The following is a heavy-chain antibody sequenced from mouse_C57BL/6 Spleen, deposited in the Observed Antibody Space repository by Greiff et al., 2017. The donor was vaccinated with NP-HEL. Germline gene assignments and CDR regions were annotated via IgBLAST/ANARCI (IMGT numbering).Heavy chain of an antibody. D-gene: IGHD3-1*01. J-gene: IGHJ3*01. V-gene: IGHV1-4*01. CDR1: GYTFTSYT. CDR3: ARSGLWFAY. CDR2: INPSSGYP. Sequence: QVQLQQSGAELARPGASVKMSCKASGYTFTSYTMHWVKQRPGQGLEWIGYINPSSGYPKYNQKFKDKATLTADKSSSTAYMQLSSLTSEDSAVYYCARSGLWFAYWGQGTLVTVSA.